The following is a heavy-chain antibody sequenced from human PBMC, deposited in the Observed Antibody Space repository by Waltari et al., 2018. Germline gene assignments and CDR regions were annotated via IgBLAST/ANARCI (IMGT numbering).Heavy chain of an antibody. Sequence: GWIRQPHGKGVEGSGTIAYSGATYNSQSLKSRVTISVDTSKNQFSLRLSSVTAADTAVYYCATYVGASVGTAAFDVWGQGTMVTVSS. CDR2: IAYSGAT. D-gene: IGHD6-13*01. CDR3: ATYVGASVGTAAFDV. J-gene: IGHJ3*01. V-gene: IGHV4-39*01.